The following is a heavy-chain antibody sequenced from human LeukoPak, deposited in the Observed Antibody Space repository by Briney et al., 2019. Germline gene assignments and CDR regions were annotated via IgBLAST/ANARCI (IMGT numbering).Heavy chain of an antibody. CDR2: IYYNGST. D-gene: IGHD3-22*01. CDR1: GGSISSYY. J-gene: IGHJ6*02. CDR3: ARDCSDSGDGMDV. V-gene: IGHV4-59*01. Sequence: PSETLSLTCTVSGGSISSYYWSWIRQPPGKGLEWIGYIYYNGSTNYNPSLKSRVTISVDTSKNQFSLKLSSVTAADTAVYYCARDCSDSGDGMDVWGQGTTVTVSS.